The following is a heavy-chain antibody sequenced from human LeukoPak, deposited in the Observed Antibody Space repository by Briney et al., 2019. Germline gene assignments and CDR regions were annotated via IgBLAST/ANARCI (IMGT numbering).Heavy chain of an antibody. Sequence: GSLSLSCAASGFTLSSYATNWVRQAPGKGLEWVSGISGSGGTTYYADSVRGRFTISRDNSMNTLFLQINSLRAEDTAVYYCAKDLPPCGSCHPFYFDSWGQGTLVTVSS. J-gene: IGHJ4*02. D-gene: IGHD1-26*01. CDR1: GFTLSSYA. CDR3: AKDLPPCGSCHPFYFDS. V-gene: IGHV3-23*01. CDR2: ISGSGGTT.